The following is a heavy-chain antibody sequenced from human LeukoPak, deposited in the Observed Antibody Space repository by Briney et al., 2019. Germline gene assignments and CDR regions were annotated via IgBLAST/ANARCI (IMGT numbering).Heavy chain of an antibody. CDR2: IKQDGSEK. CDR1: GLTFSNYW. J-gene: IGHJ4*02. CDR3: ARDGFGTGSN. D-gene: IGHD3-16*01. V-gene: IGHV3-7*03. Sequence: GGSLRLSCAASGLTFSNYWMDWVRQAPGKGLEWVANIKQDGSEKDYVDSVKGRFIVSRDNAKNSLYLQMNTLRADDTAVYYCARDGFGTGSNWGQGTLVTVSS.